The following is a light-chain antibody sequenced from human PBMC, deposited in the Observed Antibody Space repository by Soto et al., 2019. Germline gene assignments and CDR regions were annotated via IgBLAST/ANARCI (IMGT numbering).Light chain of an antibody. CDR1: QNVEGY. Sequence: EIELTQSPATLSLSPGERATLSCRASQNVEGYLAWYQQKPGQAPRLLIYDASNRATGIPARFSGSGSGTDFTRTISSLEPEDFAVYYCQQRKTWPPITFGQGTRLEMK. V-gene: IGKV3-11*01. J-gene: IGKJ5*01. CDR3: QQRKTWPPIT. CDR2: DAS.